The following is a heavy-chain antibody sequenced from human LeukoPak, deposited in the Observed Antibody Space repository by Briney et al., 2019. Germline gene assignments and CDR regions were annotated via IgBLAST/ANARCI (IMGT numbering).Heavy chain of an antibody. V-gene: IGHV3-53*01. CDR1: GFTVSSNY. Sequence: LPGGSLRLSCAASGFTVSSNYTSWVRQSPGKGLEWVSVIYSGGSTYYADSVKGRFTISRDNSKNTLYLQMTSLRAEDTAVYYCARALGAAAGTWGQGTLVTVPS. CDR3: ARALGAAAGT. CDR2: IYSGGST. D-gene: IGHD6-13*01. J-gene: IGHJ5*02.